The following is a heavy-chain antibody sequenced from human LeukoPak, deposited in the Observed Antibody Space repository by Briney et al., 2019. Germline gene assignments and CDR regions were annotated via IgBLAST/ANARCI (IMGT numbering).Heavy chain of an antibody. Sequence: ASVKVSCKASGGTFSSYAISWVRQAPGQGLEWIGGIIPIFGTANYAQKFQGRVTITADESTSTAYMELSSLRSEDTAVYYCARLKYCTNGVCYAGFDYWGQGTLVTVSS. V-gene: IGHV1-69*01. CDR3: ARLKYCTNGVCYAGFDY. CDR1: GGTFSSYA. J-gene: IGHJ4*02. CDR2: IIPIFGTA. D-gene: IGHD2-8*01.